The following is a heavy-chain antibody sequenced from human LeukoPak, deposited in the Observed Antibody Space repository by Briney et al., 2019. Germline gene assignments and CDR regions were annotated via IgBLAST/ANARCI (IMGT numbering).Heavy chain of an antibody. CDR2: INHSGST. Sequence: SETLSLTCAVYGGSFSGYYWSRIRQPPGKGLEWIGEINHSGSTNYNPSLKSRVTISVDTSKNQFSLKLSSVTAADTAVYYCARAGAYTRKKYYFDYWGQGTLVTVSS. J-gene: IGHJ4*02. D-gene: IGHD1-14*01. CDR1: GGSFSGYY. CDR3: ARAGAYTRKKYYFDY. V-gene: IGHV4-34*01.